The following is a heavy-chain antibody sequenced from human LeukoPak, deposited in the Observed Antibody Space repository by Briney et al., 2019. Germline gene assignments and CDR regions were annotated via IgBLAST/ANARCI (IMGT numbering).Heavy chain of an antibody. V-gene: IGHV4-59*01. CDR1: GGSISSYY. CDR3: ARMGYEGEFDY. CDR2: IYYSGST. J-gene: IGHJ4*02. Sequence: SETLSLTCTVSGGSISSYYWSWIRQPPGKGLEWVGYIYYSGSTNYNPSLKGRVTISVDPPKNQFSLKLSSVTAADTAVYYCARMGYEGEFDYWGQGTLVTVSS. D-gene: IGHD2-2*01.